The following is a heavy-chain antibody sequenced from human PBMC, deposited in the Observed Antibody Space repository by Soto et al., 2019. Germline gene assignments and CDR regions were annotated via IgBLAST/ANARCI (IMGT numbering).Heavy chain of an antibody. CDR2: ISGSGGST. CDR3: AKDQLYIRGVIHNWFDP. D-gene: IGHD3-10*02. V-gene: IGHV3-23*01. CDR1: GFTFSSYA. J-gene: IGHJ5*02. Sequence: LRLSCAASGFTFSSYAMSWVRQAPGKGLEWVSAISGSGGSTYYADSVKGRFTISRDNSKNTLYLQMNSLRAEDTAVYCCAKDQLYIRGVIHNWFDPWGQGTLVTVSS.